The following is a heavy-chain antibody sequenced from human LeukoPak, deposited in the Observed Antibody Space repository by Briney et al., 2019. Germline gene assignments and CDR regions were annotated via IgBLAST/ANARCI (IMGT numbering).Heavy chain of an antibody. Sequence: ASVKVSCKAAGGTFSSYAISWVRQAPGQGREWMGGIVPIFGTANYAQKFQGRVTITADKSTSTAYMALSSLRSEDTAVYYCAKDQAPYEIYYYYYMDVWGKGTTVTVSS. CDR2: IVPIFGTA. CDR1: GGTFSSYA. V-gene: IGHV1-69*06. D-gene: IGHD2-8*01. CDR3: AKDQAPYEIYYYYYMDV. J-gene: IGHJ6*03.